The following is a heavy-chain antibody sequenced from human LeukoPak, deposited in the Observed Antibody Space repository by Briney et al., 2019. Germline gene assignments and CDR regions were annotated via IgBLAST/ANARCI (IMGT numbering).Heavy chain of an antibody. CDR2: ISSSSSYI. D-gene: IGHD6-13*01. V-gene: IGHV3-21*01. CDR1: GFTFSSYS. J-gene: IGHJ6*03. Sequence: PGGSLRLSCAASGFTFSSYSMNWVRQAPGKGLEWVSSISSSSSYIYYADSVKGRFTISRDNAKNSLYLQMNSLRAEDTAVYYCARAGIAAADYYYYYMDVWGKGTTVTVSS. CDR3: ARAGIAAADYYYYYMDV.